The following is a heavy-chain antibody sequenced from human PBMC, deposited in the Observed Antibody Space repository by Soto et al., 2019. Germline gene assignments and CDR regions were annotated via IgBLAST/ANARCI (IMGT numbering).Heavy chain of an antibody. D-gene: IGHD3-10*01. Sequence: PGGSLRLSCAVSGFNVMSYWMSWVRQAPGKGLEWVASIKEDGSEIYYLQSVRGRFTISRDSAGNAVHFQMNYLSAEDTGVYFWARDIGFDYINWGQGTLVTVSS. CDR3: ARDIGFDYIN. V-gene: IGHV3-7*01. CDR2: IKEDGSEI. J-gene: IGHJ4*02. CDR1: GFNVMSYW.